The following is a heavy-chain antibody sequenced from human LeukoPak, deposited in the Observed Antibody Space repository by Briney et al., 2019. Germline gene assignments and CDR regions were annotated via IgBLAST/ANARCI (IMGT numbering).Heavy chain of an antibody. D-gene: IGHD4-23*01. CDR2: INPNSGGT. V-gene: IGHV1-2*02. J-gene: IGHJ5*02. Sequence: ASVKVSCKASGYTFTGYYMHWVRQAPGQGLEWMGWINPNSGGTNSAQKFQGRVTMTRDTSISTAYMELSSLRSEDTAVYYCARDNSVEDTAWWFDPWGQGTLVTVSS. CDR3: ARDNSVEDTAWWFDP. CDR1: GYTFTGYY.